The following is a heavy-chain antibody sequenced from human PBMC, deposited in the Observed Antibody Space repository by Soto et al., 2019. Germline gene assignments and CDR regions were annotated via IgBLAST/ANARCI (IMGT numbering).Heavy chain of an antibody. J-gene: IGHJ6*02. CDR2: IIPMSGTP. D-gene: IGHD2-2*01. CDR1: GGTFTKYG. V-gene: IGHV1-69*01. CDR3: SLDAIEVLPVAVDNYHFYCMDV. Sequence: QVQLVQSGAEVKKPGSSVKVSCKASGGTFTKYGISWVRQAPGQGLEWMGGIIPMSGTPNYAQKFQGRVAMTADESTSPGYMELTRLPSEDTAVYYCSLDAIEVLPVAVDNYHFYCMDVLGQGTTVTVSS.